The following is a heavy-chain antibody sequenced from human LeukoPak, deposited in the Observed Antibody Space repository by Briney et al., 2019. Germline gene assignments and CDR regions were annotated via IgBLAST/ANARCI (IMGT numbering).Heavy chain of an antibody. J-gene: IGHJ6*02. CDR1: GGSISSGGYY. CDR3: ARALRFLEWLPNYYYYYGMDV. D-gene: IGHD3-3*01. V-gene: IGHV4-31*03. Sequence: SETLSLTCTVSGGSISSGGYYWSWIRQHPGKGLEWIGYIYYSGSTNYNPSLKSRVTISVDTSKNQFSLKLSSVTAADTAVYYCARALRFLEWLPNYYYYYGMDVWGQGTTVTVSS. CDR2: IYYSGST.